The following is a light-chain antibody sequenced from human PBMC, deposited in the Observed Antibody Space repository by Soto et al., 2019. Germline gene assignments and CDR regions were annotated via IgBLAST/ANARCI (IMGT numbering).Light chain of an antibody. V-gene: IGLV2-18*01. CDR2: EVS. CDR3: SLYTSENAYV. CDR1: SSDVGAYDY. Sequence: QSALTQPPSASGSPGQSVTISCTGTSSDVGAYDYVSWYQQPPGTAPKLMIYEVSKRPSGVPDRFSGSKSGNTASLTISGLQAADEADYYCSLYTSENAYVFGTGTKVTV. J-gene: IGLJ1*01.